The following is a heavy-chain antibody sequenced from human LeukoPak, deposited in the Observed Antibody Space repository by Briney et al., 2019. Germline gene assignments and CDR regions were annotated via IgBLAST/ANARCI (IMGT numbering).Heavy chain of an antibody. CDR2: IYYSGST. CDR3: AREGAHYDILTGSHLPYFDY. CDR1: GGSISSGGYY. V-gene: IGHV4-31*03. J-gene: IGHJ4*02. D-gene: IGHD3-9*01. Sequence: TPSQTLSLTCTVSGGSISSGGYYWSWIRQHPGKGLEWIGYIYYSGSTYYNPSLKSRVTISVGTSKNQFSLKLSSVTAADTAVYYCAREGAHYDILTGSHLPYFDYWGQGTLVTVSS.